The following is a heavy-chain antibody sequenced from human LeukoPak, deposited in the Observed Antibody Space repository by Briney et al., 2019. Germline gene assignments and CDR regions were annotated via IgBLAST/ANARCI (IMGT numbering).Heavy chain of an antibody. J-gene: IGHJ5*02. CDR1: GGSISSYY. V-gene: IGHV4-59*01. CDR2: IYYSGST. Sequence: PSETLSPTCTVSGGSISSYYWSWIRQPPGKGLEWIGYIYYSGSTNYNPSLKSRVTISVGTSKNQFSLKLSSVTAADTAVYYCARGWESGSSYNWFDPWGQGTLVTVSS. D-gene: IGHD3-3*01. CDR3: ARGWESGSSYNWFDP.